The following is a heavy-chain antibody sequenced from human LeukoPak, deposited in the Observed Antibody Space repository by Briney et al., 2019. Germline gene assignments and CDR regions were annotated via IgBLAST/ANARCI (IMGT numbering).Heavy chain of an antibody. D-gene: IGHD3-10*01. CDR3: ARGLSYYYGSGSYYNGGYYYYGMDV. J-gene: IGHJ6*02. Sequence: ASVKVSCKASGYTFTGYYMHWVRQAPGQGLEWMGWINPNSGGTNYAQKFQGRVTMTRDTSISTAYMELSRLRSEDTAVYYCARGLSYYYGSGSYYNGGYYYYGMDVWGQGTTVTVSS. V-gene: IGHV1-2*02. CDR2: INPNSGGT. CDR1: GYTFTGYY.